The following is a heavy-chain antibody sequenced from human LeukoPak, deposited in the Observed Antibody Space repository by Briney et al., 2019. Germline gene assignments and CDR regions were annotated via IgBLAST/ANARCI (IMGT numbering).Heavy chain of an antibody. Sequence: GGSLRLSCAASGFTFSSYNMNWVRQAPGKGLEWVSSISNSSGYIYYADSVKGRFTISRDNAKNSLYLQMNSLRAEDTAVYYCARAREYCSGDSCSSYYFDYWGQGTLVTVSS. V-gene: IGHV3-21*01. CDR2: ISNSSGYI. CDR1: GFTFSSYN. CDR3: ARAREYCSGDSCSSYYFDY. D-gene: IGHD2-15*01. J-gene: IGHJ4*02.